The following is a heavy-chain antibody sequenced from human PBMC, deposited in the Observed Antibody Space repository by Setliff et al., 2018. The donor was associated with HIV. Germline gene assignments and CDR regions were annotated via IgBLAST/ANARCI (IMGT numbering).Heavy chain of an antibody. CDR3: ARVPYRSAWFSGGHDAFDI. D-gene: IGHD6-19*01. J-gene: IGHJ3*02. V-gene: IGHV1-18*01. Sequence: VASVKVSCKASGYTFTNYGISWVRQAPGQGLEWMGWISPYNGNTNYAQKLQGRVTMTTDTSTSTAYMELRSLRSDDTAVYYCARVPYRSAWFSGGHDAFDIWGQGTMVTVSS. CDR2: ISPYNGNT. CDR1: GYTFTNYG.